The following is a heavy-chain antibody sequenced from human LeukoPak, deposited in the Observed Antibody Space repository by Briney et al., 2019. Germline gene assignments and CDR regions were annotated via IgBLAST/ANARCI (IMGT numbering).Heavy chain of an antibody. D-gene: IGHD6-19*01. CDR2: IKQDGSEK. V-gene: IGHV3-7*03. Sequence: GGSLRLSCAASGFTFSTYWMSWVRQAPGKGLEWVANIKQDGSEKYYVVSVKGRFTISRDNAKSSLYLQMNSLRAEDTAIYYCARVSSGWFPLFHYWGQGTLVTVSS. CDR3: ARVSSGWFPLFHY. CDR1: GFTFSTYW. J-gene: IGHJ4*02.